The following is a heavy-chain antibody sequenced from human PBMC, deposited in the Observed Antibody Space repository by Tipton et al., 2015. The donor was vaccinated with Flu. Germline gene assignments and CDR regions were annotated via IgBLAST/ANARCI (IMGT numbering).Heavy chain of an antibody. CDR2: MSPKSGKT. CDR3: ARDYFGSRSSGFDP. Sequence: QLVQSGAEVKKPGASVKVSCEASGYTFTGYDINWVRQAPGQGLEWLGWMSPKSGKTGYAQKFQGRVAMTRDKSVSTAYMELSSLRSDDTAVYFCARDYFGSRSSGFDPWGQGTLVTVSS. D-gene: IGHD3-10*01. V-gene: IGHV1-8*01. CDR1: GYTFTGYD. J-gene: IGHJ5*02.